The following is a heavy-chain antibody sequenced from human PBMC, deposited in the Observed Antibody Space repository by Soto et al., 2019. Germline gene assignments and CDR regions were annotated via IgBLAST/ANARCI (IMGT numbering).Heavy chain of an antibody. CDR1: GFSFSSYW. CDR2: IKPDGREK. Sequence: DVQLVESGGDLVQPGGSLRLSCAASGFSFSSYWMTWVRQAPGKGLEWVANIKPDGREKYYVASVKGRFTISRDNGKNLLFLQMDSLTPDAATVYFCAGDGVRNGAYNGWLDPWGQGALVTVSS. CDR3: AGDGVRNGAYNGWLDP. J-gene: IGHJ5*02. V-gene: IGHV3-7*03. D-gene: IGHD3-16*01.